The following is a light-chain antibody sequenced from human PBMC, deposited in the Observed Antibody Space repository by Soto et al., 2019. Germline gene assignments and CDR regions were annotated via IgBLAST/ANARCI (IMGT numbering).Light chain of an antibody. CDR3: QQYNTYWT. V-gene: IGKV1-5*01. Sequence: DIQMTQSPSTLSGSVGDRVTITCRASQTISSWLAWYQQKPGKAPKLLIYDASSLESGVPLRFSGSGSGTEFTLTISSLQPDDFATYYCQQYNTYWTFGQGTKVDIK. J-gene: IGKJ1*01. CDR1: QTISSW. CDR2: DAS.